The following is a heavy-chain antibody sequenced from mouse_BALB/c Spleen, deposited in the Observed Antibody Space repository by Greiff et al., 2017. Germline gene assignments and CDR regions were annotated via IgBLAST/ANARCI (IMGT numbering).Heavy chain of an antibody. CDR3: ARRGGSSSFAY. J-gene: IGHJ3*01. CDR2: IDPENGNT. CDR1: GFNIKDYY. Sequence: EVKLVESGAELVRPGALVKLSCKASGFNIKDYYMHWVKQRPEQGLEWIGWIDPENGNTIYDPKFQGKASITADTSSNTAYLQLSSLTSEDTAVYYCARRGGSSSFAYWGQGTLVTVSA. V-gene: IGHV14-1*02. D-gene: IGHD1-1*01.